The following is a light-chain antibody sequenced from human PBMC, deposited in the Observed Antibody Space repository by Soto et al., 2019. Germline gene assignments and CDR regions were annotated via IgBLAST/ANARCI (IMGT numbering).Light chain of an antibody. V-gene: IGKV3-11*01. CDR3: QQFSSYPLN. CDR1: QFIPIH. Sequence: IVLPHSPPTLSFSPRERSTLSGRASQFIPIHLAWYQQKPGQPPRLLIYDASSRATGIPDRFSGGGSGTDFTLTISRLEPEDFAVYYCQQFSSYPLNCGGGNK. J-gene: IGKJ4*01. CDR2: DAS.